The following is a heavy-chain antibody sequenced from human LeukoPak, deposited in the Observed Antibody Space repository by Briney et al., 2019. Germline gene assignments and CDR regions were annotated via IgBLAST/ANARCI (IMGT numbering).Heavy chain of an antibody. CDR3: ARGRGGDGYNYWYDP. CDR1: GGSFSGYY. CDR2: INHSGST. V-gene: IGHV4-34*01. D-gene: IGHD5-24*01. Sequence: SETLSLTCAVYGGSFSGYYWSWIRQPPGKGLEWIGEINHSGSTNYNPSLKSRVTISVDTSKNQFSLKLSSVTAADTAVYYCARGRGGDGYNYWYDPWGQGTLVTVSS. J-gene: IGHJ5*02.